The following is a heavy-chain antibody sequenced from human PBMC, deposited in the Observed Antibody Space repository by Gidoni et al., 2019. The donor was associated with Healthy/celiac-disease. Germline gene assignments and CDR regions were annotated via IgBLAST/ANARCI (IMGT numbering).Heavy chain of an antibody. CDR2: IKSKTDGGTT. D-gene: IGHD6-19*01. J-gene: IGHJ6*02. CDR1: GFPFSNAW. Sequence: EVQLVESGGGLVKPGGSLRLSCAASGFPFSNAWMSWVRQAPGKGLEWVGRIKSKTDGGTTDYAAPVKGRFTISRDDSKNTLYLQMNSLKTEDTAVYYCTTWIHPGAGYYYGMDVWGQGTTVTVSS. CDR3: TTWIHPGAGYYYGMDV. V-gene: IGHV3-15*01.